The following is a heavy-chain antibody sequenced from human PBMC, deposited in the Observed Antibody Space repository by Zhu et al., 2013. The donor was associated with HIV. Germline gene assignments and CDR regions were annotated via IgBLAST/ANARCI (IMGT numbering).Heavy chain of an antibody. V-gene: IGHV1-18*01. CDR2: ISDYNGNT. Sequence: QVQLVQSGAEVKKPGASVKVSCKTSGYAFNSYVITWVRQAPGQGLEWMGWISDYNGNTNYAQKVQGRVTMTTDTSTSTAYMELRSLRSDDTAVYYCARGRLDLRWSGYPTPRGGMDVWGQGTTVTVSS. J-gene: IGHJ6*02. CDR1: GYAFNSYV. CDR3: ARGRLDLRWSGYPTPRGGMDV. D-gene: IGHD3-3*01.